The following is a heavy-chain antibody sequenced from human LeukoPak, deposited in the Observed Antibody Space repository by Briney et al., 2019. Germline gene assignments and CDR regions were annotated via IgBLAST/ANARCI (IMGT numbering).Heavy chain of an antibody. D-gene: IGHD6-19*01. Sequence: GGSLRLSCAASGYTFDDYAMHWVRQAPGKGLEWVSGISWNSGSIGYADSVKGRFTISRDNAKNSLYLQMNSLRAEDMALYYCAKGSGQWLVPPFDYWGQETLVTVSS. CDR2: ISWNSGSI. J-gene: IGHJ4*02. CDR3: AKGSGQWLVPPFDY. V-gene: IGHV3-9*03. CDR1: GYTFDDYA.